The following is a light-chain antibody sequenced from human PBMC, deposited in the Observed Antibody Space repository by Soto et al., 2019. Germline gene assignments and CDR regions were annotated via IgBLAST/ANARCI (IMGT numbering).Light chain of an antibody. CDR2: DSS. V-gene: IGKV3-11*01. CDR3: QQRSNWPLT. CDR1: QTVSSF. J-gene: IGKJ4*01. Sequence: VLRQSPATLSLSPGERATLSCRASQTVSSFLAWYQQKPGQAPRLLIHDSSDRATGIPARFSGSGSGTDFTLTISSLEPEDVAVYYCQQRSNWPLTFGGGTKVDIK.